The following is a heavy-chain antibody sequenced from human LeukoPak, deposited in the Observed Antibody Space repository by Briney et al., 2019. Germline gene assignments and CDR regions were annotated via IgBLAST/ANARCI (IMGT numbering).Heavy chain of an antibody. CDR3: ARVTRLQANDY. D-gene: IGHD5-24*01. Sequence: PGGSLRLSCAASGFTFGSYAIRQAPGTGLEWVAVIWYVGINKYYADSVKGRSTISRDNSKNTLYLQMNSLRAEDTAVYYCARVTRLQANDYWGQGTLVTVSS. CDR1: GFTFGSYA. V-gene: IGHV3-33*01. J-gene: IGHJ4*02. CDR2: IWYVGINK.